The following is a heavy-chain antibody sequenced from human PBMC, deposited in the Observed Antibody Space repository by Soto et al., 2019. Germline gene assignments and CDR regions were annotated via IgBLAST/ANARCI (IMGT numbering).Heavy chain of an antibody. D-gene: IGHD5-18*01. CDR1: GCTFSSYA. V-gene: IGHV1-69*13. Sequence: ASVKVSCKASGCTFSSYAISWVRQAPGQGLEWMGGIIPIFGTANYAQKFQGRVTITADESTSTAYMELSSLRSEDTAVYYCARDLSVDTAMVGMVIGNYWGQGTLVTVSS. CDR3: ARDLSVDTAMVGMVIGNY. CDR2: IIPIFGTA. J-gene: IGHJ4*02.